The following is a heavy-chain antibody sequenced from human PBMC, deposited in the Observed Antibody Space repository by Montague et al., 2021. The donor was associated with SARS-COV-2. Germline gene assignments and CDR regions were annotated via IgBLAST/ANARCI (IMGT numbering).Heavy chain of an antibody. V-gene: IGHV4-61*09. CDR1: RGSISSGSYY. J-gene: IGHJ5*01. CDR2: IYDSGIT. Sequence: TLSLTCTVSRGSISSGSYYWSWIRQPAGKGLEWIGHIYDSGITNYNPSLKSRVTISLDTSKNQFSMKLSSVTAADTALYYCSRGLAGGDSWGQGTLVTVSS. CDR3: SRGLAGGDS.